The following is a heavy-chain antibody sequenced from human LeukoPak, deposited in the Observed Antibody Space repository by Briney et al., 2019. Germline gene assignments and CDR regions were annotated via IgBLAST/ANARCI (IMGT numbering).Heavy chain of an antibody. CDR3: AHRLRMRFDK. J-gene: IGHJ4*02. CDR1: GLSVTNKKMG. Sequence: SGPTLIIPTPTLTLTCTFSGLSVTNKKMGVGWIRQPPGKALEWVGNIYWDDDKAYNASLGTRVTITKDTSRNQVTLTLNNIDPADTATYYCAHRLRMRFDKWGQGILVIVSS. V-gene: IGHV2-5*02. D-gene: IGHD3-10*01. CDR2: IYWDDDK.